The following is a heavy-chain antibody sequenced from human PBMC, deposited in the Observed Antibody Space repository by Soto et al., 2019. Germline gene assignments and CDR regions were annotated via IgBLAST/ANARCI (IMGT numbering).Heavy chain of an antibody. CDR3: AKGGRQWLVTSDFNY. V-gene: IGHV3-30*18. CDR1: GFTFSDYA. Sequence: VQLVESGGCVVQPGRSLRLSCAASGFTFSDYAMHWVRQAPGKGLEWVAVVSHDGRNTHYADSVKGRFTIPRDSSKNTVSLEMTSLRAEDTAVYYCAKGGRQWLVTSDFNYWGQGALVTVSS. D-gene: IGHD6-19*01. J-gene: IGHJ4*02. CDR2: VSHDGRNT.